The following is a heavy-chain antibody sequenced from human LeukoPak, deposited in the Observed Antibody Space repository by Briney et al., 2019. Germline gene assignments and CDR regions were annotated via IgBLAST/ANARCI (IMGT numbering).Heavy chain of an antibody. V-gene: IGHV4-59*01. J-gene: IGHJ4*02. CDR2: IYYSGST. CDR3: ARGRSGRHKTFDY. D-gene: IGHD6-19*01. CDR1: GGSISSYY. Sequence: SETLSLTCTVSGGSISSYYWSWLRQPPGKGLEWIGYIYYSGSTNYNPSLKSRVTISVDTSKNQFSLKLSSVTAADTAVYYCARGRSGRHKTFDYWGQGTLVTVSS.